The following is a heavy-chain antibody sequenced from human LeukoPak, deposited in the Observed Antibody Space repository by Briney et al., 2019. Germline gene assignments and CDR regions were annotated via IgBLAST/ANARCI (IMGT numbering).Heavy chain of an antibody. D-gene: IGHD3-22*01. CDR1: GFTFSSYA. Sequence: GGSLRLSCAASGFTFSSYAMSWVRLAPGKGLEWVSAISGSGGSTYYADSVKGRFTISRDNSKNTLYLQMNSLRAEDTAVYYCAKHSRYDSSGYYDHWGQGTLVTVSS. CDR2: ISGSGGST. J-gene: IGHJ4*02. CDR3: AKHSRYDSSGYYDH. V-gene: IGHV3-23*01.